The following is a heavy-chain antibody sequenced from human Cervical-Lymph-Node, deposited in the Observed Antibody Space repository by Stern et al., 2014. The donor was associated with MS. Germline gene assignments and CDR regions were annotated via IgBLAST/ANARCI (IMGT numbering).Heavy chain of an antibody. D-gene: IGHD1-26*01. V-gene: IGHV3-33*01. CDR3: ARDEGIGGFFDY. Sequence: VQLVESGGGVVQPGRSLRLSCAAAGFTFSSHGMHWVRQAPGKGLEWGAVIWYDGSSKYYADSVKGRFTISRDNSKNTLYLQMNSLRAEDTAVYYCARDEGIGGFFDYWGQGTLVTVSS. CDR2: IWYDGSSK. CDR1: GFTFSSHG. J-gene: IGHJ4*02.